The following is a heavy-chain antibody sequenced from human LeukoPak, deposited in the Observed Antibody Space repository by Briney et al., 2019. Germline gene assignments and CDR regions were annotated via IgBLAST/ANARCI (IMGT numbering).Heavy chain of an antibody. CDR2: IKHDGSEK. J-gene: IGHJ6*02. CDR3: ARDRGYSGYGYYYGMDV. Sequence: GGSLRLSCVASGFPLDRYWMSWVRQAPGKGMEWVANIKHDGSEKNFVDSVKGRFTISRDNAKNSLYLQMNSLRAEDTAVYYCARDRGYSGYGYYYGMDVWGQGTTVTVSS. CDR1: GFPLDRYW. D-gene: IGHD5-12*01. V-gene: IGHV3-7*01.